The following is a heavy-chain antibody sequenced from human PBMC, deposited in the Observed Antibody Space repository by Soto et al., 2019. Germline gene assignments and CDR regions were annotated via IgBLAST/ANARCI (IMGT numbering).Heavy chain of an antibody. D-gene: IGHD2-15*01. CDR1: GFSFSTYG. CDR3: ARDDCSGGRCYPDY. V-gene: IGHV3-33*01. J-gene: IGHJ4*02. CDR2: IWYDGSNK. Sequence: QVQLAESGGGVAQPGRSLRLSCAASGFSFSTYGMHWVRQAPGKGLEWVAVIWYDGSNKYYADSVKGRFTISRDNSKNTLYLQMNSLRAEDTAVYYCARDDCSGGRCYPDYWGQGTLVIVSS.